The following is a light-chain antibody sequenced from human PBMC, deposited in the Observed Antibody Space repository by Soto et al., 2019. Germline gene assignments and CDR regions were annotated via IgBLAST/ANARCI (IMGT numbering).Light chain of an antibody. CDR3: ASWDDRRNGVV. CDR1: SSNIGNNA. CDR2: YDD. Sequence: QSVLTQPPSVSEAPRQRVTISCSGSSSNIGNNAVNWYQQLPGKAPKLLLYYDDLLPSGVSDRFSCSKSGTSASLAISGLQSDEEAYYYCASWDDRRNGVVFGGGTKLTVL. V-gene: IGLV1-36*01. J-gene: IGLJ2*01.